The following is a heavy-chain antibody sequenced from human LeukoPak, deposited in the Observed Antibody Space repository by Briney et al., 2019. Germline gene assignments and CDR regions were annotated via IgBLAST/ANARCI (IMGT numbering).Heavy chain of an antibody. J-gene: IGHJ4*02. CDR1: GFTFSTYA. CDR2: ISNNGGST. CDR3: ARRASSYAYDS. V-gene: IGHV3-64*01. D-gene: IGHD3-16*01. Sequence: GGSLRLSCGASGFTFSTYAMNWVRQAPGKGLEFVSGISNNGGSTSYANSVKGRFSISRDNAKNTLYLQMGSLKPEDMAVYYCARRASSYAYDSWGQGTLVTVSS.